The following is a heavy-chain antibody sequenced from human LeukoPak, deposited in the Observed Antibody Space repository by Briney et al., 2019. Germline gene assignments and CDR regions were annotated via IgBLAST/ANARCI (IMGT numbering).Heavy chain of an antibody. D-gene: IGHD2-15*01. CDR2: INPNSGGT. J-gene: IGHJ3*02. Sequence: ASVQVSCKASGYTFTGYYMHWVRQAPGQGLEWMGWINPNSGGTNYAQKFQGRVTMTRDTSISTAYMELSRLRSDDTAVYYCARDGGEVVVAAWNAFDIWGQGTMVTVSS. CDR3: ARDGGEVVVAAWNAFDI. V-gene: IGHV1-2*02. CDR1: GYTFTGYY.